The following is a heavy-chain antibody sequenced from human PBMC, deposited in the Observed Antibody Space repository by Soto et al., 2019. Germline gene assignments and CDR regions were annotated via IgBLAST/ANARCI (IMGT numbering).Heavy chain of an antibody. D-gene: IGHD5-18*01. Sequence: QVQLVQSGAEVKKPGSSVKVSCKVSGGSFSSNSISWVRQAPGQGLEWMGRIIPIIDTANYAQKFEGRVTITAEKSTSTAYMVLSSLRPEDTAVYYCARAMGISYGFSFWGQGTLVTVSS. CDR3: ARAMGISYGFSF. CDR1: GGSFSSNS. CDR2: IIPIIDTA. J-gene: IGHJ4*02. V-gene: IGHV1-69*08.